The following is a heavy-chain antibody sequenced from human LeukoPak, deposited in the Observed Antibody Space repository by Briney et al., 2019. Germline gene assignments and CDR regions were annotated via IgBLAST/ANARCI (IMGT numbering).Heavy chain of an antibody. J-gene: IGHJ4*02. CDR1: GYTFTSYG. V-gene: IGHV1-18*01. CDR2: ISAYNGNT. CDR3: ARDAGDDSSGYYDY. D-gene: IGHD3-22*01. Sequence: GASVKVSCKASGYTFTSYGISWVRQAPGQGLEWMGWISAYNGNTNYAQKLQGRVTMTTDTSTSTAYMELRSLRSDDTAVYSCARDAGDDSSGYYDYWGQGTLVTVSS.